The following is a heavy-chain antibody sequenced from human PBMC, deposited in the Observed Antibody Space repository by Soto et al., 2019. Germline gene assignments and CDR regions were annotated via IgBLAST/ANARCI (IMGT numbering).Heavy chain of an antibody. CDR2: INPNSGGT. V-gene: IGHV1-2*04. D-gene: IGHD6-6*01. J-gene: IGHJ6*02. CDR1: GYTFTGYY. Sequence: ASVKVSCKASGYTFTGYYMHWVRQAPGQGLAWMGWINPNSGGTNYAQKFQGWVTLTRDTSISTAYMELSRLRSDATAVYYCARDRDSSSSGYYYGMDVWGQGTTVTVSS. CDR3: ARDRDSSSSGYYYGMDV.